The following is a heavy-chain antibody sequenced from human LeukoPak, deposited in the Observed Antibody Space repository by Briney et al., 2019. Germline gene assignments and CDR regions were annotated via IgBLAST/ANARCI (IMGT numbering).Heavy chain of an antibody. Sequence: SETLSLTCAVYGGSFSGYYWSWIRHPPGKGLEWIGEINHSGSTNYNPSLKSRVTISVDTSKNQFSLKLSSVTAADTAVYYCAELLLWSRFDPWGQGTLVTVSS. CDR2: INHSGST. J-gene: IGHJ5*02. CDR1: GGSFSGYY. V-gene: IGHV4-34*01. CDR3: AELLLWSRFDP. D-gene: IGHD3-10*01.